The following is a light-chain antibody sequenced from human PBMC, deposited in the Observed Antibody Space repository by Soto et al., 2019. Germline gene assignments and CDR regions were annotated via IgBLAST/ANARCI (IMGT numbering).Light chain of an antibody. J-gene: IGLJ2*01. V-gene: IGLV2-14*03. CDR1: SGDVGSYNY. CDR3: SSYTTSNTLV. Sequence: QSALTQPASVSGSPGQSITISCTGTSGDVGSYNYVSWYQQHPGKAPKLMIYDVSDRPSGVSNRFSGSKSGNTASLTISGLQAEDEANYYCSSYTTSNTLVFGRGTKLTVL. CDR2: DVS.